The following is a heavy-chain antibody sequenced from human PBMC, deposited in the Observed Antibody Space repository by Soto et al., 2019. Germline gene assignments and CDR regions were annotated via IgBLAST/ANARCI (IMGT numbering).Heavy chain of an antibody. CDR3: AKGAYSGYDSSAEYFQH. CDR2: ISYDGSNK. J-gene: IGHJ1*01. Sequence: GGSLRLSCAASGFTFSSYGMHWVRQAPGKGLEWVAVISYDGSNKYYADSVKGRFTISRENSKNTLYLQMNSLRAEDTAVYYCAKGAYSGYDSSAEYFQHWGQGTLVTVSS. D-gene: IGHD5-12*01. CDR1: GFTFSSYG. V-gene: IGHV3-30*18.